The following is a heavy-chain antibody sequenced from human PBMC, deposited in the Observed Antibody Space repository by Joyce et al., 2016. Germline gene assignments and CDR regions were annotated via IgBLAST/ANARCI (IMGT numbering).Heavy chain of an antibody. CDR1: GFTCSSYS. D-gene: IGHD2-8*01. CDR2: LSSSSSYI. J-gene: IGHJ4*02. V-gene: IGHV3-21*01. CDR3: ARSSYTNGIFDY. Sequence: ELQLVESGGGLVKLGGSLRSSCAASGFTCSSYSMSWVRQAPGKGLEWVSSLSSSSSYIKYTDSVKGRFTISRDNAKNSLYLQMNSLRVEDTAVYYCARSSYTNGIFDYWGQGTLVTVSS.